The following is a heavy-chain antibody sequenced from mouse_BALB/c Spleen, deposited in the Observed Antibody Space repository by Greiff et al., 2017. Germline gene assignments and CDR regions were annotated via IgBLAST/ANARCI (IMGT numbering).Heavy chain of an antibody. CDR3: AKGGDYGAMDY. CDR1: GYTFTSYV. Sequence: VQLQQSGPELVKPGASVKMSCKASGYTFTSYVMHWVKQKPGQGLEWIGYINPYNDGTKYNEKFKGKATLTSDKSSSTAYMELSSLTSEDSAVYYCAKGGDYGAMDYWGQGTSVTVSS. J-gene: IGHJ4*01. V-gene: IGHV1-14*01. CDR2: INPYNDGT.